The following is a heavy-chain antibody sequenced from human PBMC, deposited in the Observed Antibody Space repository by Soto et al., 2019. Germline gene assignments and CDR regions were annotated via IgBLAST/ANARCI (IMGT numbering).Heavy chain of an antibody. CDR1: GFTFSSYS. CDR2: ISSSSSYI. D-gene: IGHD6-19*01. J-gene: IGHJ4*02. CDR3: ARDGGTFSSGWPQYFDY. Sequence: PGRSLTLSGAASGFTFSSYSMNWDHQTPGNGLEWVSSISSSSSYIYYADSVKGRFTISRDNAKNSLYLQMNSLRAEDTAVYYCARDGGTFSSGWPQYFDYWGQGTLVT. V-gene: IGHV3-21*01.